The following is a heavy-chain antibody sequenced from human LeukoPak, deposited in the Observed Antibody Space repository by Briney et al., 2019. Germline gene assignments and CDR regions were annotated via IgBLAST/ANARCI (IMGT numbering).Heavy chain of an antibody. J-gene: IGHJ5*02. CDR2: IYYSGST. CDR3: ARKYYYDSSGYSNWFDP. D-gene: IGHD3-22*01. V-gene: IGHV4-59*01. CDR1: GGSISSYY. Sequence: KPSETLSLTCTVSGGSISSYYWSWIRQPPGKGLEWIGYIYYSGSTNYNSSLKSRVTISVDTSKNQFSLKLSSVTAADTAVYYCARKYYYDSSGYSNWFDPWGQGTLVTVSS.